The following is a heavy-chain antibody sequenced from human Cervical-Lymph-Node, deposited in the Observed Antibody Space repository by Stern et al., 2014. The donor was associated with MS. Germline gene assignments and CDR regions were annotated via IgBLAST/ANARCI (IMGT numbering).Heavy chain of an antibody. CDR2: IAALFGTT. Sequence: QLVQSGAEVRQPGSSMKVSCKASGGTFSTFDISWVRQTPGQGLEWLGEIAALFGTTNYARNFQGRVTISADESATTAYMELRNLTSEDTALYYCTRHQGGIAASWGQGTLVTVSS. D-gene: IGHD6-13*01. CDR1: GGTFSTFD. CDR3: TRHQGGIAAS. V-gene: IGHV1-69*01. J-gene: IGHJ5*02.